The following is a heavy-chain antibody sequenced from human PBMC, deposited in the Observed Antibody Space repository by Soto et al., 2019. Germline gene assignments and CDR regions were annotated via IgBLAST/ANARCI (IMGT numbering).Heavy chain of an antibody. CDR2: INAGNGNT. CDR3: ARETTGTTWGDAFDI. CDR1: GYTFTSYA. J-gene: IGHJ3*02. D-gene: IGHD1-7*01. V-gene: IGHV1-3*01. Sequence: ASVKVSCKASGYTFTSYAMHWVRQAPGQRLEWMGWINAGNGNTKYSQKFQGRVTITRDTSASTAYMELSSLRSEDTAVYYCARETTGTTWGDAFDIWGKGTMVTVSS.